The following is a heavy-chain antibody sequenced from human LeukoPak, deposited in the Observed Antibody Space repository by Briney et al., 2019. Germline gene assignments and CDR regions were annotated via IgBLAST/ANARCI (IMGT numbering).Heavy chain of an antibody. D-gene: IGHD3-22*01. CDR3: AKRGYCYDSSGYYYYFDY. V-gene: IGHV3-23*01. J-gene: IGHJ4*02. CDR1: GFTFSSYA. Sequence: GGSLRLSCAASGFTFSSYAMSWVRQAPGKGLEWVSAISGSGGSIYYADSVKGRFTISRDNSKNTLYLQMNSLRAEDTAVYYCAKRGYCYDSSGYYYYFDYWGQGTLVTVSS. CDR2: ISGSGGSI.